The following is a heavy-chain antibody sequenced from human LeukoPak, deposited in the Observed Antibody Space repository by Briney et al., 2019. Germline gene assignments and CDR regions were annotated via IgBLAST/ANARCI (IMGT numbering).Heavy chain of an antibody. J-gene: IGHJ4*02. Sequence: GGSLRLSCEASGFIFSDYVMIWVRQAPGKGLEWVAFIRYDGSHKYYADSLKGRFTISRDNSKNTLYLQMNSLRAEDTAVYYCAKDGDDYYGSGSYSDYWGQGTLVTVSS. CDR3: AKDGDDYYGSGSYSDY. V-gene: IGHV3-30*02. CDR1: GFIFSDYV. CDR2: IRYDGSHK. D-gene: IGHD3-10*01.